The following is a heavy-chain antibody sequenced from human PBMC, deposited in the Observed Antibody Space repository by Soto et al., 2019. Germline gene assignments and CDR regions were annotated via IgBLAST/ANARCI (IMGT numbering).Heavy chain of an antibody. J-gene: IGHJ5*02. CDR2: INPSGGST. CDR1: GYTFTSYY. D-gene: IGHD6-13*01. CDR3: ASATGIAAAGTSWFDP. V-gene: IGHV1-46*01. Sequence: ASVKVSCKASGYTFTSYYMHWVRQAPGQGLEWMGIINPSGGSTSYAQKFQGRVTMTRDTSTSTVYMELSSLRSEDTAVYYCASATGIAAAGTSWFDPWGQGTLVTVSS.